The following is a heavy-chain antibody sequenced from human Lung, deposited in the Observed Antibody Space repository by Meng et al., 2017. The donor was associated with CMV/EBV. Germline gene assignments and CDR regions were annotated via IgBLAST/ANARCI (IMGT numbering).Heavy chain of an antibody. CDR1: GDSITNHNW. J-gene: IGHJ1*01. Sequence: QLQLRESGPALVTRSETLSLTCAVSGDSITNHNWWAWVRQPPGKGLEWIGEIPHRGSSAYNPSLKSRVSMSIDKSKNQFSLKLTSVTAADTAVYHCLRRSGGSVWGQGTLVTVSS. D-gene: IGHD3-10*01. V-gene: IGHV4-4*02. CDR3: LRRSGGSV. CDR2: IPHRGSS.